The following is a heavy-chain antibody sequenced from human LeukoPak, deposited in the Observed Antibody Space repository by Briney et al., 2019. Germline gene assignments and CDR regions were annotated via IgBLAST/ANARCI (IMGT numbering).Heavy chain of an antibody. J-gene: IGHJ4*02. CDR1: GYPFTDYY. Sequence: ASVKVSCKASGYPFTDYYIYWVRQAPGQGLEWMGWINPDSGGTIYAQNFQGRVTMTRDTSISTAYMEPNSLRSDDTALYYCARKVGSGWSFDYWGQGTLLTVSS. CDR3: ARKVGSGWSFDY. V-gene: IGHV1-2*02. CDR2: INPDSGGT. D-gene: IGHD6-19*01.